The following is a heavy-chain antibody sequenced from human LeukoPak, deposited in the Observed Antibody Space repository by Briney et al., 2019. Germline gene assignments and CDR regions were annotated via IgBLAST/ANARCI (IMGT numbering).Heavy chain of an antibody. CDR3: ATLWFGELPLDY. V-gene: IGHV1-46*01. Sequence: ASVNVFCKASGYTFTSYYMHLVRQATGHALEWMGIINPSGGSTSYAQKFQGRVTMTRDTSTSTVYMELSSLRSEDTAVYYCATLWFGELPLDYWGQGTLVTVSS. J-gene: IGHJ4*02. D-gene: IGHD3-10*01. CDR1: GYTFTSYY. CDR2: INPSGGST.